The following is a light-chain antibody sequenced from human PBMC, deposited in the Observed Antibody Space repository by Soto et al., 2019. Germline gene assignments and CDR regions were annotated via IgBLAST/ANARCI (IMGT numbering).Light chain of an antibody. Sequence: EIVMTQSPDTLSVSPGERATLSCRASQSVSSNLAWYQQKPGQAPRLLIYGASTRATGIPARFSGSGSGTEFTLTIRSLRSEDFADYYCQQYNNWLITFGQGTRLEIK. CDR1: QSVSSN. CDR3: QQYNNWLIT. V-gene: IGKV3-15*01. CDR2: GAS. J-gene: IGKJ5*01.